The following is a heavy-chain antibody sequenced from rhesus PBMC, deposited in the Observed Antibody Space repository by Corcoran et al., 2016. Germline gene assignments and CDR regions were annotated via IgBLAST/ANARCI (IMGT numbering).Heavy chain of an antibody. J-gene: IGHJ4*01. CDR2: ISGSSGST. V-gene: IGHV4-165*01. D-gene: IGHD2-15*01. Sequence: QVQLQESGPGLVQPSETLSLTCAVSGAPFSGYSWCWLREPPGTGLVWIGYISGSSGSTDYNPSLKSRVTISTDTSKNQFSLKLSSVTAADTAVYYCARAEYCSSTYCSLFDYWGQGVLVTVSS. CDR1: GAPFSGYS. CDR3: ARAEYCSSTYCSLFDY.